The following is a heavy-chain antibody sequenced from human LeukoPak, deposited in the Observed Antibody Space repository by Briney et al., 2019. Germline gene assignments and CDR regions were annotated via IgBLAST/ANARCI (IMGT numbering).Heavy chain of an antibody. CDR3: ARFAYGSDYFPGHY. D-gene: IGHD3-22*01. J-gene: IGHJ4*02. V-gene: IGHV5-51*01. Sequence: KVSCKGSGYTLPNYWIGWVRQMPGKGLEWMGIIYPGDSNTRYSPSFQGQVTISADKSISTAYLQWSSLKASDTAMYYCARFAYGSDYFPGHYWGQGTLVTVSS. CDR1: GYTLPNYW. CDR2: IYPGDSNT.